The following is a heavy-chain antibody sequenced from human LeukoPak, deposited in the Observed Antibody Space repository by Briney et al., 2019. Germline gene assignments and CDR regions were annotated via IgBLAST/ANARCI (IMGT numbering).Heavy chain of an antibody. J-gene: IGHJ6*04. CDR3: ARDDCSSTSCYYYYGMDV. CDR2: IWYDGSNK. D-gene: IGHD2-2*01. CDR1: GFTFSSYG. Sequence: RGSLRLSCAASGFTFSSYGMHWVRQAPGKGLEWVAVIWYDGSNKYYADSVKGRFTISRDNSKNTPYLQMNSLRAEDTAVYYCARDDCSSTSCYYYYGMDVWGKGTTVTVSS. V-gene: IGHV3-33*01.